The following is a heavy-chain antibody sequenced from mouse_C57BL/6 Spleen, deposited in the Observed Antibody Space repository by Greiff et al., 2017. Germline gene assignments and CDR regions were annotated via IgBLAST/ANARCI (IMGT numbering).Heavy chain of an antibody. V-gene: IGHV1-26*01. Sequence: VQLQQSGPELVKPGASVKISCKASGYTFTDYYMNWVKQSHGKSLEWIGDINPNNCGTSYNQKFKGKATLTVDKSSSTAYMELRSLTSEDSAVYYCARWGFDYWGQGTTLTVSS. J-gene: IGHJ2*01. CDR3: ARWGFDY. CDR2: INPNNCGT. CDR1: GYTFTDYY.